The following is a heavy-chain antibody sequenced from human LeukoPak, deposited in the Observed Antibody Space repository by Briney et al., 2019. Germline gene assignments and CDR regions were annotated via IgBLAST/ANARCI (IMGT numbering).Heavy chain of an antibody. V-gene: IGHV4-59*08. Sequence: PSETLSLTCTVSGGSISSYYWTWIRQPPGKGLEYIGYVYYSGSTNYNPSLKSRVTISLDMSKNQFSLKLSSVTAADTAVHYCATLLPAAYFDFWGQGTLVTVSS. CDR3: ATLLPAAYFDF. J-gene: IGHJ4*02. CDR1: GGSISSYY. D-gene: IGHD2-2*01. CDR2: VYYSGST.